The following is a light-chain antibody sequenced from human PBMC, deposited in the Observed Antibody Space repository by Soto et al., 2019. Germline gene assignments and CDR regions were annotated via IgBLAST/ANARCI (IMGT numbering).Light chain of an antibody. CDR2: DVS. J-gene: IGLJ1*01. V-gene: IGLV2-8*01. CDR1: SSDVGRYNY. Sequence: QSVLTQPPSASGSPGQSVTISCTGTSSDVGRYNYVSWYQHHPGKAPKLIIYDVSQRPSGVPDRFSGSKSGNTASLTVSGLQAEDEAEYYCNSYADSNTYVFGTGTKLTVL. CDR3: NSYADSNTYV.